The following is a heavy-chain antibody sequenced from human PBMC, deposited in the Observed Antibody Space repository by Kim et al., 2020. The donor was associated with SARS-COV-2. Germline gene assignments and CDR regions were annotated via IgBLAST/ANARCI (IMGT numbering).Heavy chain of an antibody. J-gene: IGHJ4*02. CDR2: ISTYGGTT. Sequence: GGSLRLSCSASGFIFSNYAMYWVRQAPGKGLEFVSGISTYGGTTNYADSVKGRFTISRDNSKNTLYLQMGSLRAEDTAVYYCVKKIGGGAYSFDYWGQGTLVTVSS. CDR3: VKKIGGGAYSFDY. CDR1: GFIFSNYA. V-gene: IGHV3-64D*09. D-gene: IGHD3-16*01.